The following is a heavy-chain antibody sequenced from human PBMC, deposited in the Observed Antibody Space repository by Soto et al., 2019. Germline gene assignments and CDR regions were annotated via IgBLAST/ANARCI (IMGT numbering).Heavy chain of an antibody. CDR1: GYTFTGYY. CDR2: INPNSGGT. J-gene: IGHJ6*02. V-gene: IGHV1-2*02. D-gene: IGHD6-6*01. CDR3: ARDTPRIAARLAPRTGMDV. Sequence: GASVKVSCKASGYTFTGYYMHWVRQAPGQGLEWMGWINPNSGGTNYAQKFQGRVTMTRDTSISTAYMELSRLRSDDTAVYYCARDTPRIAARLAPRTGMDVWGQGTTVTVS.